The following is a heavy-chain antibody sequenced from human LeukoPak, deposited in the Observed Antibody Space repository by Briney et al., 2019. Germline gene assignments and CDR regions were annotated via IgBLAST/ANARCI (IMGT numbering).Heavy chain of an antibody. CDR2: IYTSGST. J-gene: IGHJ4*02. CDR3: ARDRYSGYDYLVDY. CDR1: GGSISSYY. D-gene: IGHD5-12*01. V-gene: IGHV4-4*07. Sequence: SETLSLTCTVSGGSISSYYWSWIRQPAGKGLEWIGRIYTSGSTNYNPSLKSRVTMSVDTSKNQFSLKLSSVTAADTAVYYCARDRYSGYDYLVDYWGQGTLVTVSP.